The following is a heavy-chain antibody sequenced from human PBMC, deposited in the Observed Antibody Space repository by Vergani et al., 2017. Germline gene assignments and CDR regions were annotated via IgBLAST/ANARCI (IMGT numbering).Heavy chain of an antibody. CDR1: GFTVSSNY. J-gene: IGHJ4*02. CDR2: IYSGGST. CDR3: ARGPTNYYDSSGYWGYYFDY. D-gene: IGHD3-22*01. V-gene: IGHV3-53*02. Sequence: EVQLVETGGGLIQPGGSLRLSCAASGFTVSSNYMSWVRQAPGKGLEWVSVIYSGGSTYYADSVKGRFTISRDNSKNTLYLQMNSLRAEDTAVYYCARGPTNYYDSSGYWGYYFDYWGQGTLVTVSS.